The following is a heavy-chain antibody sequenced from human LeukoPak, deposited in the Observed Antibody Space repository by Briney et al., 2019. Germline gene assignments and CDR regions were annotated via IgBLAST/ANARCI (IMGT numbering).Heavy chain of an antibody. D-gene: IGHD3-10*02. J-gene: IGHJ6*04. Sequence: GGSLRLSCDLGFIFSSYEMNWVRQAPGKGLEWISFISSSGDITYYADSVKGRFTVSRDNAQNSLYLQMNNLRDDDTAVYYCAELGITMIGGVWGKGTTVTISS. CDR1: GFIFSSYE. V-gene: IGHV3-48*03. CDR3: AELGITMIGGV. CDR2: ISSSGDIT.